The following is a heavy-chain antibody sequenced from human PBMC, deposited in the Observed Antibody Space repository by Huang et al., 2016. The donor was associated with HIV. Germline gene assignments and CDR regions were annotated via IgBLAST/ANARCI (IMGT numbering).Heavy chain of an antibody. D-gene: IGHD3-3*01. CDR2: MYDIGRT. CDR3: VRHRPNYDFWSGYYPYFDD. CDR1: GGSISSSFYY. J-gene: IGHJ4*02. Sequence: QVQLQESGRGLVKPSETLSLTCTVSGGSISSSFYYGGWIRQSPGKGLEWIGSMYDIGRTYDNPSLKSRVTISADTSNSQFSLKLTAVTAADSAVYYCVRHRPNYDFWSGYYPYFDDWGQGTLVTVSS. V-gene: IGHV4-39*01.